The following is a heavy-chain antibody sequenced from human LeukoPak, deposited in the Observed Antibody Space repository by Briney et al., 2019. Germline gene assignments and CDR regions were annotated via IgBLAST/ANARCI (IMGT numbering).Heavy chain of an antibody. CDR2: INPSGGST. CDR3: ARGQSSGYYFDYFDY. CDR1: GYTFTSYY. J-gene: IGHJ4*02. D-gene: IGHD3-22*01. Sequence: ASVKVSCKASGYTFTSYYMHWVRQAPGQGLEWMGIINPSGGSTSYAQKFQGRVTMTRDTSTSTVYMELSSLRSEDTAVYYCARGQSSGYYFDYFDYWGQGTLVTVSS. V-gene: IGHV1-46*01.